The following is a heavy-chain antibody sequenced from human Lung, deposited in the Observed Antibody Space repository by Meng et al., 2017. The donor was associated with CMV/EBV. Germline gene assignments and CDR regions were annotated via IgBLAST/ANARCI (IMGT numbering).Heavy chain of an antibody. CDR2: ISYDGSKK. Sequence: LTXXASGFTFNNSPMHWVRQAPGKGLEWLAVISYDGSKKYYADSVKGRFTISRDNSKNTLYLQMNSLRTEDTAVHYCARGSGRQLVRFIDYWGQGTLVXVSS. V-gene: IGHV3-30*04. CDR1: GFTFNNSP. J-gene: IGHJ4*02. CDR3: ARGSGRQLVRFIDY. D-gene: IGHD6-13*01.